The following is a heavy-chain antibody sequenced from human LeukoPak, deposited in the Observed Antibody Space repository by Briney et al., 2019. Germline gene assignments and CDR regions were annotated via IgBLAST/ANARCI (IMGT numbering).Heavy chain of an antibody. CDR1: GGSFSGYY. J-gene: IGHJ4*02. CDR2: IYYSGST. CDR3: ARDLYGSSWFDY. V-gene: IGHV4-59*01. D-gene: IGHD6-13*01. Sequence: PSETLSLTCAVYGGSFSGYYWSWIRQPPGKGLEWIGYIYYSGSTNYNPSLKSRVTISVDTSKNQFSLKLSSVTAADTAVYYCARDLYGSSWFDYWGQGTLVTVSS.